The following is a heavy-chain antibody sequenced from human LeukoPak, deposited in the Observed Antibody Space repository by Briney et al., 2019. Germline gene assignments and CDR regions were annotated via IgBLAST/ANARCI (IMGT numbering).Heavy chain of an antibody. CDR3: ARGLSWIYYYYYMDV. Sequence: KPSETLSLTCTVSGGFISSYYWSWIRQPAGKGLEWLGRIYTSGSTNYNPSLKSRVTISVDTSKNQFSLKLSSVTAADTAVYYCARGLSWIYYYYYMDVWGKGTTVTVSS. D-gene: IGHD5-12*01. CDR2: IYTSGST. CDR1: GGFISSYY. J-gene: IGHJ6*03. V-gene: IGHV4-4*07.